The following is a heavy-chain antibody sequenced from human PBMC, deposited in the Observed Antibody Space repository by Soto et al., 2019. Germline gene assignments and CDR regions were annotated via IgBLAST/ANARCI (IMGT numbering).Heavy chain of an antibody. CDR1: GGSISSYY. Sequence: SETMSLTCTVSGGSISSYYLSWIRQPPGKGLEWIGYIYYSGSTNYNPSLKSRVTISVDTSKNQFSLKLSSVTAADTAVYYCARHMAYGSGAYLDYWGQGTLVTVSS. J-gene: IGHJ4*02. CDR2: IYYSGST. D-gene: IGHD3-10*01. V-gene: IGHV4-59*08. CDR3: ARHMAYGSGAYLDY.